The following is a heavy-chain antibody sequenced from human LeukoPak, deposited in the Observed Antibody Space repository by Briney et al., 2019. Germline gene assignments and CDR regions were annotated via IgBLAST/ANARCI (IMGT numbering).Heavy chain of an antibody. CDR1: GGSISSSSYY. V-gene: IGHV4-39*01. D-gene: IGHD2-2*01. Sequence: SETLSLTCTVSGGSISSSSYYWGWLRQPPGKGLEWIGSIYYSGSTYYNPSIKSRVTVTVDTSNNQFSLTMRSVTAADTTDHYWAGLRCRSNSCYGIKFSCFDPWGQGTLVTVSS. CDR3: AGLRCRSNSCYGIKFSCFDP. CDR2: IYYSGST. J-gene: IGHJ5*02.